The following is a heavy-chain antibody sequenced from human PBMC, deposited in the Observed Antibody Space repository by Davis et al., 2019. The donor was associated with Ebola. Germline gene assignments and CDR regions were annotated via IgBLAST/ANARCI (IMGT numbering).Heavy chain of an antibody. Sequence: GESLKISCAASGFIVSDKYMSWVRQAPGKGLEWVSTYGTGADTYYADSVKGRFTISRDNSKNTLYLQMNGLRVEDTAIYYCAKDNRNIWSEVWGQGTMVTVSS. J-gene: IGHJ3*01. CDR1: GFIVSDKY. V-gene: IGHV3-53*01. CDR2: YGTGADT. CDR3: AKDNRNIWSEV. D-gene: IGHD2/OR15-2a*01.